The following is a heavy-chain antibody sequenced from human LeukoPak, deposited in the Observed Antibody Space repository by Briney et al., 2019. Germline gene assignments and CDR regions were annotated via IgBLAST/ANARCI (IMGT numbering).Heavy chain of an antibody. V-gene: IGHV3-9*01. J-gene: IGHJ3*01. CDR2: ISWNSGSI. CDR3: ARELYCSSTNCYPGNGFDV. Sequence: GGSLRLSCAASGFTFDDYAMHWVRQAPGKGLEWVSGISWNSGSIGYADSVKGRFTVSRDNARNSVYLQMNSLRPDDTAVYYCARELYCSSTNCYPGNGFDVWGQGTMVTV. D-gene: IGHD2-2*01. CDR1: GFTFDDYA.